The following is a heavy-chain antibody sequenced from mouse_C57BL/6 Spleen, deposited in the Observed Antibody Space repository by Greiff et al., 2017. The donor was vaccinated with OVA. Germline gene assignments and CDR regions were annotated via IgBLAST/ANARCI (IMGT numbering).Heavy chain of an antibody. CDR1: GYTFTDYE. D-gene: IGHD1-1*01. CDR3: TNYYGSSPLYAMDY. J-gene: IGHJ4*01. V-gene: IGHV1-15*01. Sequence: VQLQQSGAELVRPGASVTLSCKASGYTFTDYEMHWVKQTPVHGLEWIGAIDPETGGTAYNQKFKGKAILTADKSSSTAYMELRSLTSEDSAVYYCTNYYGSSPLYAMDYWGQGTSVTVSS. CDR2: IDPETGGT.